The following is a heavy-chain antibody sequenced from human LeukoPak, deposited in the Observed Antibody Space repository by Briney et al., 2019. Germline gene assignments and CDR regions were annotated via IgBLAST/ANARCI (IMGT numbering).Heavy chain of an antibody. CDR2: VYYSGSA. V-gene: IGHV4-39*07. CDR3: AREGNYYGSGSYHWFDP. J-gene: IGHJ5*02. CDR1: GDSISSSSYY. Sequence: SETLSLTCTVSGDSISSSSYYWGWIRQPPGKGLEWIGSVYYSGSASYNPSLKSRVTISVDTSKNQFSLELNSVTAADTAVYYCAREGNYYGSGSYHWFDPWGQGTLVTASS. D-gene: IGHD3-10*01.